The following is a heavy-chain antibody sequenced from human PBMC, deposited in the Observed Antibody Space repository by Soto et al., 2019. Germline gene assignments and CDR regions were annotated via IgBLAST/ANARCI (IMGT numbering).Heavy chain of an antibody. CDR2: ISAYNGNT. CDR3: ARDYAQDIVVVPAAVYYYYYGMDV. D-gene: IGHD2-2*01. CDR1: GYTFTIYG. Sequence: QVQLVQSGAEVKKPGASVKVSCKASGYTFTIYGISWVRQAPRQGLEWMGWISAYNGNTNYAQKLQGRVTMTTDTSTSTAYMELRSLRSDDTAVYYCARDYAQDIVVVPAAVYYYYYGMDVWGQGTTVTVSS. V-gene: IGHV1-18*01. J-gene: IGHJ6*02.